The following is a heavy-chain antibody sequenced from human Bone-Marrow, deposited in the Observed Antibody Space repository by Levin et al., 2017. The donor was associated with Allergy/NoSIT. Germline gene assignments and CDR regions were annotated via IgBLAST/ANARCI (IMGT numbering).Heavy chain of an antibody. Sequence: KISCKASGGTLSTYGINWVRQAPGQGLEWMGGIIPIFATPNYARKFQGRVTISADESTSTAYMELSSLNSEDTAVYYCARDGGRDGYNFYFDYWGQGTLVTVSS. J-gene: IGHJ4*02. CDR3: ARDGGRDGYNFYFDY. CDR1: GGTLSTYG. D-gene: IGHD5-24*01. V-gene: IGHV1-69*01. CDR2: IIPIFATP.